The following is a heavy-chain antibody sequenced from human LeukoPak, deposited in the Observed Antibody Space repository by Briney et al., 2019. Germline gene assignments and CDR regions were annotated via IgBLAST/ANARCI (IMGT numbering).Heavy chain of an antibody. J-gene: IGHJ4*02. CDR1: RPTFSVYA. CDR3: ARGGGYSGYLFYFDS. V-gene: IGHV3-23*01. Sequence: GGSLRLSCAASRPTFSVYAMSWVRQAPGKGLEWVSGISGSGTGTYYADSVKGRFTISRDNSKNMLYLQMNSLYAEDTAVFYCARGGGYSGYLFYFDSWGQGTLVSVSS. CDR2: ISGSGTGT. D-gene: IGHD5-12*01.